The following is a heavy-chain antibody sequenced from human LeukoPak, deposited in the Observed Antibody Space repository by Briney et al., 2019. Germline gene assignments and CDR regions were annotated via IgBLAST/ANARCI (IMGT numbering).Heavy chain of an antibody. D-gene: IGHD6-13*01. V-gene: IGHV3-21*01. CDR3: AKFIAAPFYFDY. Sequence: GGSLRLSCAASGFTVSSNYMSWVRQAPGKGLEWVSSISSSSSYIYYADSVKGRFTISRDSAKNSLYLQMNSLRAEDTAVYYCAKFIAAPFYFDYWGQGTLVTVSS. CDR1: GFTVSSNY. J-gene: IGHJ4*02. CDR2: ISSSSSYI.